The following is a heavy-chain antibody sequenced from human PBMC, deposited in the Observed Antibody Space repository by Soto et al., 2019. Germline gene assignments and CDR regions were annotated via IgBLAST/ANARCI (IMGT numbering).Heavy chain of an antibody. CDR2: IWDDGTYK. V-gene: IGHV3-30*02. D-gene: IGHD2-2*01. J-gene: IGHJ4*02. CDR1: GSSFSSYG. CDR3: AKKYTSRFVF. Sequence: GGSLRHSCAASGSSFSSYGIHWVSQVPGKGLEWVAVIWDDGTYKHYADSVKGRFTFSRDNSKNTVYLQMNSLGAEDTDVYYCAKKYTSRFVFWSQGTLVTVSS.